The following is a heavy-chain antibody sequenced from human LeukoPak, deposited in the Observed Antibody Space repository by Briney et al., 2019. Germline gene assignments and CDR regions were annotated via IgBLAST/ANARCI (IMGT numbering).Heavy chain of an antibody. CDR2: FDPEDGET. Sequence: ASVKVCCKVSGYTLTELSMHWVRQAPGKGLEWMGGFDPEDGETIYAQKFQGRVTMTEDTSTDTAYMELSSLRSEDTAVYYCATGKKQWLDRKWDFWGQGTLVTVSS. CDR3: ATGKKQWLDRKWDF. D-gene: IGHD6-19*01. V-gene: IGHV1-24*01. J-gene: IGHJ4*02. CDR1: GYTLTELS.